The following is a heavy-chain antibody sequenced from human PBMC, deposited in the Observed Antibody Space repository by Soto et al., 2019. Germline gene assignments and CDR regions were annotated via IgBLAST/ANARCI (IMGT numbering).Heavy chain of an antibody. Sequence: SETLSLTCTVSGGSISSSSYYWGWIRQPPGKGLEWIGSIYYSGSTYYNPSLKSRVTISVDTSKNQFSLKLSSVTAADTAVYYCARYCSGGSCYSGDHGEFDYWGQGTLVTVSS. CDR1: GGSISSSSYY. J-gene: IGHJ4*02. CDR3: ARYCSGGSCYSGDHGEFDY. D-gene: IGHD2-15*01. CDR2: IYYSGST. V-gene: IGHV4-39*01.